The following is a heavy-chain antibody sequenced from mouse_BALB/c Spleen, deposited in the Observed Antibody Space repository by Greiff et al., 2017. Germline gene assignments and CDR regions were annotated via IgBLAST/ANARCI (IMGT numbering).Heavy chain of an antibody. D-gene: IGHD1-1*01. CDR1: GFTFSSYG. V-gene: IGHV5-6*01. CDR3: ARHGYYYGSSYGYFDV. J-gene: IGHJ1*01. Sequence: EVQLVESGGDLVKPGGSLKLSCAASGFTFSSYGMSWVRQTPDKRLEWVATISSGGSYTYYPDSVKGRFTISRDNAKNTLYLQMSSLKSEDTAMYYCARHGYYYGSSYGYFDVWGAGTTVTVSS. CDR2: ISSGGSYT.